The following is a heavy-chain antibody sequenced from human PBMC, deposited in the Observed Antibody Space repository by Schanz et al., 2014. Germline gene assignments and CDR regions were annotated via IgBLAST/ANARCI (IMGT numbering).Heavy chain of an antibody. J-gene: IGHJ6*03. V-gene: IGHV3-48*01. CDR2: ISGSSSTK. Sequence: EVQLVESGGGLVQPRGSLRLSCAASEFSFSSFGMNWVRQAPGKGLEWVSYISGSSSTKYYADSVKGRFTISRDNGKKSLYLQMNSLRAEDTAVYYCARPSDSSWYMDVWGKGTTVTGSS. CDR3: ARPSDSSWYMDV. D-gene: IGHD2-21*02. CDR1: EFSFSSFG.